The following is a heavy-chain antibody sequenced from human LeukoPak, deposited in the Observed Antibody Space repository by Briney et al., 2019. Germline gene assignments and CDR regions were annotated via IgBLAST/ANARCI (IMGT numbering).Heavy chain of an antibody. V-gene: IGHV7-4-1*02. Sequence: GASVKVSCKASGYTFTSYAMNWVRQAPGQGLEWMGWINTNTGNPTYAQGFTGRFVFSLDTSVSTAYLQTSSLKAEDTAVYYCARDNSGATTILVDYWGQGTLVTVSS. CDR1: GYTFTSYA. D-gene: IGHD1-26*01. CDR2: INTNTGNP. CDR3: ARDNSGATTILVDY. J-gene: IGHJ4*02.